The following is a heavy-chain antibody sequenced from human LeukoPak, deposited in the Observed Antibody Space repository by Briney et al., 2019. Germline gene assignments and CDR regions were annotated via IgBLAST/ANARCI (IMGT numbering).Heavy chain of an antibody. D-gene: IGHD6-13*01. Sequence: ASVKVSCKASGYTFTGYYMHWARHAPGQGLEWMGWINPNSGGTNYAQKFQGWVTMTRDTSISTAYMELSRLKSDDTAVYYCAREKDSSSGDAFDIWGQGTMVTVSS. CDR3: AREKDSSSGDAFDI. CDR1: GYTFTGYY. J-gene: IGHJ3*02. CDR2: INPNSGGT. V-gene: IGHV1-2*04.